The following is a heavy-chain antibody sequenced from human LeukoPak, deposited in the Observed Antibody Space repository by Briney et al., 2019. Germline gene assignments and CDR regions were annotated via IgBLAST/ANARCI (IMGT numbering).Heavy chain of an antibody. Sequence: GGSLRLSCAASGFTFSSYGMHWVRQAPGKGLEWVAVISYDGSNKYYADSVKGRFTISRDNSKNTLYLQMNSLRAEDTAVYYCASPPYAFDIWGQGTMVTVSS. CDR2: ISYDGSNK. V-gene: IGHV3-30*03. J-gene: IGHJ3*02. CDR1: GFTFSSYG. CDR3: ASPPYAFDI.